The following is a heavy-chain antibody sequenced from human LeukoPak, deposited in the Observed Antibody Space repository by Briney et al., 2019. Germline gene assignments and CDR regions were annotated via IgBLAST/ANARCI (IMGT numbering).Heavy chain of an antibody. Sequence: GESLKISCKGSGYSFTTYWIAWVRQMRGKGLEWMGVIYPGDSDTRYSPSFQGQVTLSADKSISTAYLQWGSLKASDTAIYYCARALVGAATLSYWGQGTLVTVSS. CDR2: IYPGDSDT. CDR1: GYSFTTYW. V-gene: IGHV5-51*01. J-gene: IGHJ4*02. CDR3: ARALVGAATLSY. D-gene: IGHD1-26*01.